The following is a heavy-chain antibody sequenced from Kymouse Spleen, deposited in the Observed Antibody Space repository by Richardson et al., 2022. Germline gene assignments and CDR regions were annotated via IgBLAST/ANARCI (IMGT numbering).Heavy chain of an antibody. J-gene: IGHJ6*02. CDR1: GFTFSSYW. CDR3: ARDDGSDFWSGYYRNYYYYYGMDV. V-gene: IGHV3-74*01. Sequence: EVQLVESGGGLVQPGGSLRLSCAASGFTFSSYWMHWVRQAPGKGLVWVSRINSDGSSTSYADSVKGRFTISRDNAKNTLYLQMNSLRAEDTAVYYCARDDGSDFWSGYYRNYYYYYGMDVWGQGTTVTVSS. D-gene: IGHD3-3*01. CDR2: INSDGSST.